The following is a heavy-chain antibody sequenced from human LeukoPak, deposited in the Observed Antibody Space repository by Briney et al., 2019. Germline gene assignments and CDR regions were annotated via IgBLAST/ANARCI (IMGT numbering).Heavy chain of an antibody. V-gene: IGHV1-69*01. Sequence: SVKVSCKASGGTFSSYAISWVRQAPGQGLEWMGGIIPIFGTANYAQKFQGRVTITADESTSTAYMELSSLRSEDTAVYYCASGEGWYHYGSGSYYVYWGQGTLVTVSS. CDR3: ASGEGWYHYGSGSYYVY. CDR2: IIPIFGTA. CDR1: GGTFSSYA. D-gene: IGHD3-10*01. J-gene: IGHJ4*02.